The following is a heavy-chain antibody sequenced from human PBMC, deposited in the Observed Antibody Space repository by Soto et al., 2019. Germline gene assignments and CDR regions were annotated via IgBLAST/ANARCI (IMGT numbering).Heavy chain of an antibody. CDR1: GCTFTNYW. CDR3: ARHYYCSGGGCLIDY. Sequence: RRESLKISGKGSGCTFTNYWIGWVRQMPGKGLEWMGIIYSGDSETRYSPSFQGQVTFSADKSISTAYLQWSSLRASDTAMYYCARHYYCSGGGCLIDYWGQGTLVTSPQ. V-gene: IGHV5-51*01. CDR2: IYSGDSET. J-gene: IGHJ4*02. D-gene: IGHD2-15*01.